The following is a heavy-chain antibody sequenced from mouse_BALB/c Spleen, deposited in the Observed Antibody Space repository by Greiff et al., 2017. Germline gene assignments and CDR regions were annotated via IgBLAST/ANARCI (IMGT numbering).Heavy chain of an antibody. D-gene: IGHD2-3*01. CDR2: IYPSDSYT. CDR3: TREGDGYVYAMDY. J-gene: IGHJ4*01. CDR1: GYTFTSYW. Sequence: QVQLKQPGAELVRPGASVKLSCKASGYTFTSYWINWVKQRPGQGLEWIANIYPSDSYTNYNQKFKDKATLTVDKSSSTAYMQLSSPTSEDSAVYYCTREGDGYVYAMDYWGQGTSVTVSS. V-gene: IGHV1-69*02.